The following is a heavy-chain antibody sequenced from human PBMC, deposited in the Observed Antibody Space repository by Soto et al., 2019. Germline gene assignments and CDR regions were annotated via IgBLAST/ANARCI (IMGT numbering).Heavy chain of an antibody. D-gene: IGHD3-16*01. J-gene: IGHJ4*02. Sequence: QVQLQESGPGLVKPSGTLSLTCAVSGDSISTNHWWTWVRQPPGKGLEWIGEVYHSGSTNYSPSLKSRVVISVDLSNNLSSLTLTSVTAADPAVYYCASSGGGEDYWGQGTLVTVSS. CDR3: ASSGGGEDY. V-gene: IGHV4-4*02. CDR2: VYHSGST. CDR1: GDSISTNHW.